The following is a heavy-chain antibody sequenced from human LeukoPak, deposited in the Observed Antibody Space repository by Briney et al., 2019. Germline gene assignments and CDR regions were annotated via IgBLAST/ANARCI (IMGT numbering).Heavy chain of an antibody. CDR1: GGSISSSSYY. D-gene: IGHD2-15*01. CDR3: ATLGYCSGGSCRYFDY. Sequence: PSETLSLICTVSGGSISSSSYYWGWIRQPPGKGLEWIGSIYYSGSTYYNPSLKSRITISVDTSKNQFSLKLSSVTAADTAVYYCATLGYCSGGSCRYFDYWGQGTLVTVSS. J-gene: IGHJ4*02. V-gene: IGHV4-39*01. CDR2: IYYSGST.